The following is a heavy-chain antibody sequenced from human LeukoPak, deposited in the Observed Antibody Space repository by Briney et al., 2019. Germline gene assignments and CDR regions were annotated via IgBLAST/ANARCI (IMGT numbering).Heavy chain of an antibody. CDR3: ARQLGPYSGHDAFDI. J-gene: IGHJ3*02. D-gene: IGHD1-26*01. CDR2: IYPGDSDT. Sequence: GESLKISCKGSGYSFTSYWIGWVRQMPGKGLAWMGIIYPGDSDTRYSPSFQGQVTISADKSISTAYLQWSSLEASDTAMYYCARQLGPYSGHDAFDIWGQGTMVTVSS. V-gene: IGHV5-51*01. CDR1: GYSFTSYW.